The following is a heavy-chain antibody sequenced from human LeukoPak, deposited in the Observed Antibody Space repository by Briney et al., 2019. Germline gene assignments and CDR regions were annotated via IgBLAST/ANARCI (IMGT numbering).Heavy chain of an antibody. CDR3: ARGDCSSTSCYRGGLDYYYYGMDV. Sequence: GGSLRLSCAASGFTFSSYEMNWVRQAPGKGLEWVSYISSTGNTIYYADSVKGRFTISRDNSKNTLYLQMNSLRAEDTAVYYCARGDCSSTSCYRGGLDYYYYGMDVWGQGTTVTVSS. V-gene: IGHV3-48*03. CDR1: GFTFSSYE. CDR2: ISSTGNTI. D-gene: IGHD2-2*01. J-gene: IGHJ6*02.